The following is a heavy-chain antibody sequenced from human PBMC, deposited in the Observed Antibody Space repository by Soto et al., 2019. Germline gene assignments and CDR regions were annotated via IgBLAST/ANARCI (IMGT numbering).Heavy chain of an antibody. J-gene: IGHJ4*02. CDR3: ARPALLVTTFDY. Sequence: QEQLVESGGGVAQPGRSLRLSCAASGFTFSDYAMHWVRQAPGKGLEWVAVIWHDGTNKYYADSVKGRFTISRDNSKNTLYLQMNSLRAEDTAVYYCARPALLVTTFDYWGQGTLVTVSS. CDR1: GFTFSDYA. V-gene: IGHV3-33*01. CDR2: IWHDGTNK. D-gene: IGHD4-17*01.